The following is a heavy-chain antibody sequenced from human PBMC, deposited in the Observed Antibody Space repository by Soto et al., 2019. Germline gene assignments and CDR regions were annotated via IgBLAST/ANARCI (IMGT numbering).Heavy chain of an antibody. CDR1: GFTFSSYW. J-gene: IGHJ4*02. Sequence: EVQLVESGGGLVQPGGSLRLSCVASGFTFSSYWMSWVRQAPGKGLESVANIKQDGTEKYHVDSVKGRFTISRDNAKNSVYLQMNSLRAEDTAVYYCAREGKTTSDYWGQGTLVTVS. CDR2: IKQDGTEK. V-gene: IGHV3-7*01. CDR3: AREGKTTSDY. D-gene: IGHD4-17*01.